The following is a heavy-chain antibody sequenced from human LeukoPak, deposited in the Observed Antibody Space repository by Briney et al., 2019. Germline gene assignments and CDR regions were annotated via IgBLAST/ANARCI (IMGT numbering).Heavy chain of an antibody. D-gene: IGHD4-17*01. CDR2: ISGSGGST. V-gene: IGHV3-23*01. CDR1: GFTFSSYG. Sequence: GGSLRLSCAASGFTFSSYGMSWVRQAPGKGLEWVSAISGSGGSTYYADSVKGRFTISRDNSKNTLYLQMNSLRAEDTAVYYCAKDPDYGDYYFDYWGQGTLVTVSS. CDR3: AKDPDYGDYYFDY. J-gene: IGHJ4*02.